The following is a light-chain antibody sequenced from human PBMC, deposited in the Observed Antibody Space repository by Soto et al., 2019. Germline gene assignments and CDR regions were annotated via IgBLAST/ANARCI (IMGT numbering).Light chain of an antibody. Sequence: QPVLTQSSSASASLGSSVKLPCTLSSGHSSYIIAWHQQQPGKAPRYLMKLEGSGSYNKGSGVPDRFSGSSSGADRYLTISNLQSEDEADYYCETWDRNTVVFGGGTKLTVL. CDR3: ETWDRNTVV. CDR1: SGHSSYI. CDR2: LEGSGSY. V-gene: IGLV4-60*03. J-gene: IGLJ2*01.